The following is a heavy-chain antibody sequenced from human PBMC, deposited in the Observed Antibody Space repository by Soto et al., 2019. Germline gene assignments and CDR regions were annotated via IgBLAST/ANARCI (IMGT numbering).Heavy chain of an antibody. CDR1: GDSITSGGYY. CDR2: IYGSGGSGST. J-gene: IGHJ4*02. CDR3: VRKQAGSSSGTDY. Sequence: SETLSLTCTVTGDSITSGGYYWSWIRQHPGKGLEWLGYIYGSGGSGSTLYNPSLKSRITLSVDTSKTQFSLNLSSVTVADTAVYFCVRKQAGSSSGTDYLGQGTSGTVSS. V-gene: IGHV4-31*03. D-gene: IGHD1-1*01.